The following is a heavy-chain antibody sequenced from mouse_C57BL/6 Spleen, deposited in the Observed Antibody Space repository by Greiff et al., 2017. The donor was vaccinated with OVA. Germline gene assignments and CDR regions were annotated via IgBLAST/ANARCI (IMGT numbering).Heavy chain of an antibody. CDR1: GYTFTSYW. Sequence: QVHVKQPGAELVKPGASVKLSCKASGYTFTSYWMHWVKQRPGRGLEWIGRIDPNSGGTKYNEKFKSKATLTVDKPSSTAYMQLSSLTSEDSAVYYCARAGGFRGYYAMDYWGQGTSVTVSS. CDR3: ARAGGFRGYYAMDY. CDR2: IDPNSGGT. J-gene: IGHJ4*01. V-gene: IGHV1-72*01.